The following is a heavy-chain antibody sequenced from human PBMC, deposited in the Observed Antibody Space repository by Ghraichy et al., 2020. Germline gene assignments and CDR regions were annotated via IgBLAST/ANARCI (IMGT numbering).Heavy chain of an antibody. CDR3: ATSNVAAAHRY. V-gene: IGHV4-59*01. CDR1: GGSISSYY. Sequence: LNISCTVSGGSISSYYWSWIRQPPGKGLEWIGYIYYSGSTNYNPSLKSRVTISVDTSKNQFSLKLSSVTAADTAVYYCATSNVAAAHRYWGQGTLVTVSS. J-gene: IGHJ4*02. CDR2: IYYSGST. D-gene: IGHD6-13*01.